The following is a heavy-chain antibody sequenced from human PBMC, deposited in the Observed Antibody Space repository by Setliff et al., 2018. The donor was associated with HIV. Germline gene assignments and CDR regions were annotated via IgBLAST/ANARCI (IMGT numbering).Heavy chain of an antibody. CDR2: MHASGST. CDR3: ARGHTWNYYGGDYFGY. CDR1: GGSISSGNHY. D-gene: IGHD1-7*01. Sequence: SETLSLTCTVSGGSISSGNHYWAWIRQPAGKRLEWIGHMHASGSTYYNPSLNSRASISVDTSKNQFSLRLSSVTAADTAVYYCARGHTWNYYGGDYFGYWGQGSLVTVSS. V-gene: IGHV4-61*10. J-gene: IGHJ4*02.